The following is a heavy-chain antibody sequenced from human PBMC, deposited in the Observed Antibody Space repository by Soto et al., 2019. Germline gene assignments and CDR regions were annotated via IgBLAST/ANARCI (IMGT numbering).Heavy chain of an antibody. CDR2: IYYSGST. Sequence: TLSVTWSVSGGSISRYYWSWIRQRPGRGLEWMGSIYYSGSTNYNPSLKSRVTMSVDTSKNQFSLKLSSVTAADTAVYYCARDNYFDYWGQGTLVTVSS. J-gene: IGHJ4*02. CDR3: ARDNYFDY. CDR1: GGSISRYY. V-gene: IGHV4-59*01.